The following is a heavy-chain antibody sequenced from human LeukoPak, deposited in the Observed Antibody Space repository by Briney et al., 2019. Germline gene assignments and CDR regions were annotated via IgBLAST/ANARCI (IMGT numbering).Heavy chain of an antibody. D-gene: IGHD3-16*01. CDR3: ARDWAEQTFDY. Sequence: VASVKVSCKASGYTFTSNYIHWVRQAPGQGLEWMGMIYPRDGSTSYAQKFQGRVTMTRDTSTSTVYMELSSLRSEDTAVYYCARDWAEQTFDYWGQGTLVTVSS. V-gene: IGHV1-46*01. CDR2: IYPRDGST. J-gene: IGHJ4*02. CDR1: GYTFTSNY.